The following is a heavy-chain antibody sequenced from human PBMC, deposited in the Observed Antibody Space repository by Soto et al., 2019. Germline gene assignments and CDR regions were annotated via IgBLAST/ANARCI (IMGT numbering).Heavy chain of an antibody. CDR3: ARDPSRMIRGVSDY. V-gene: IGHV3-64*01. Sequence: HPGGSLRLSCAASGFTFSAYAMHWVRQAPGRGLEYVSAISSDGVTTDYASSVKGRFTISRDNSKNTLYLQMGSLRPEDMAVYHCARDPSRMIRGVSDYWGQGILVTVSS. D-gene: IGHD3-10*01. CDR2: ISSDGVTT. J-gene: IGHJ4*02. CDR1: GFTFSAYA.